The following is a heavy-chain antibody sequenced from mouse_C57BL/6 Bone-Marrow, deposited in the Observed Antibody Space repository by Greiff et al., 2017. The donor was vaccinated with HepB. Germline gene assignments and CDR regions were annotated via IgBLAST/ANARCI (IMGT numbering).Heavy chain of an antibody. CDR2: INPNNGGT. CDR3: ARVSTTVVAVDY. V-gene: IGHV1-26*01. D-gene: IGHD1-1*01. CDR1: GYTFTDYY. Sequence: VQLKQSGPELVKPGASVKISCKASGYTFTDYYMNWVKQSHGKSLEWIGDINPNNGGTSYNQKFKGKATLTVDKSSSTAYMELRSLTSEDSAVYYCARVSTTVVAVDYWGQGTSVTVSS. J-gene: IGHJ4*01.